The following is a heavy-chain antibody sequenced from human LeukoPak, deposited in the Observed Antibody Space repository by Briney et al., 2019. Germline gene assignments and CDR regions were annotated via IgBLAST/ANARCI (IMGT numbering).Heavy chain of an antibody. V-gene: IGHV3-74*01. Sequence: QSGGSLRLSCAASGFTFSSFWMHWVRQAPGKGLEWVSSIKGDGSSTNYADSVKGRFTISRDNSKNTLYLQMNSLRAEDTAVYSCARASGPFDYWGQGTLVTVSS. J-gene: IGHJ4*02. CDR2: IKGDGSST. D-gene: IGHD3-10*01. CDR1: GFTFSSFW. CDR3: ARASGPFDY.